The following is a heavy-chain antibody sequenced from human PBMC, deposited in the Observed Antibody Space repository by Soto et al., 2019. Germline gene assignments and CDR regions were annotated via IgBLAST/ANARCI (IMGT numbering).Heavy chain of an antibody. Sequence: GSLRLSCAASGFTFRNYGMHWVRQAPGEGLVWVTVISYDGSHKYYADSVKGRFTISRDNSKNTVYLEMNSLRDEDTAVYYCAKIRGDHSNYRWRIDVWGKGTTVTVSS. D-gene: IGHD4-4*01. V-gene: IGHV3-30*18. CDR1: GFTFRNYG. CDR3: AKIRGDHSNYRWRIDV. J-gene: IGHJ6*04. CDR2: ISYDGSHK.